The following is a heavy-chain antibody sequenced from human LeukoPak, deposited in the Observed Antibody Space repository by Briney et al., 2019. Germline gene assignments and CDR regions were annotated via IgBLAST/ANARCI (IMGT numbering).Heavy chain of an antibody. D-gene: IGHD4-17*01. V-gene: IGHV4-59*01. CDR2: IYYSGST. CDR3: ARGREDYGDYVSKTGAFDI. Sequence: SETLSLTCTVSGGSISSYYWSWIRQPPGKGLEWIGYIYYSGSTNYNPSLKSRVTISVDTSKNQFSLKLSSVTDADTAVYYCARGREDYGDYVSKTGAFDIWGQGTMVTVSS. J-gene: IGHJ3*02. CDR1: GGSISSYY.